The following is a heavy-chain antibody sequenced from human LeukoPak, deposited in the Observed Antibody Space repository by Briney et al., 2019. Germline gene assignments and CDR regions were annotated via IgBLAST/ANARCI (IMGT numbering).Heavy chain of an antibody. CDR1: GYTFTSYD. V-gene: IGHV1-8*01. Sequence: GASVKVSCKASGYTFTSYDINWVRQATGQGLEWMGWMNPNSGNTGYAQKFQGRVTMTRNTSISTAYMELSSLRSEYTAVYYCARALRLDGGWFDPWGQGTLVTVSS. CDR3: ARALRLDGGWFDP. D-gene: IGHD3-16*01. CDR2: MNPNSGNT. J-gene: IGHJ5*02.